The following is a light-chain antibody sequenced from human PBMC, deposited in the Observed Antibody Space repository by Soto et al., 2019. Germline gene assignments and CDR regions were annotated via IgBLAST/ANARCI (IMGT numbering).Light chain of an antibody. J-gene: IGKJ4*01. CDR2: AAS. Sequence: AIQMTQSPSSLSASVGDRVTITCRASQGIGNDLGWYQQKSGKAPKLLIYAASNLQGGVPSRFSGSGSGTDVTLTISGLQPEEVATYYCLQDHSYPLTFGGGTKVEI. V-gene: IGKV1-6*01. CDR1: QGIGND. CDR3: LQDHSYPLT.